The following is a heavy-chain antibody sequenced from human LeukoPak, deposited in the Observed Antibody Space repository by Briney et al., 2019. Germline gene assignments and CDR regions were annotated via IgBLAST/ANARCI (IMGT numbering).Heavy chain of an antibody. CDR3: AKEYGYTYGEFDY. V-gene: IGHV3-23*01. J-gene: IGHJ4*02. D-gene: IGHD5-18*01. CDR1: GFTFRTSG. CDR2: ISGSGVST. Sequence: GGSLRLSCAAPGFTFRTSGMSWVRQAPGKGLEWVSAISGSGVSTYYADSVKGRFTISRDNSKNTLYLQMNSLRAEDTAVYYCAKEYGYTYGEFDYWGQGTLVTVSS.